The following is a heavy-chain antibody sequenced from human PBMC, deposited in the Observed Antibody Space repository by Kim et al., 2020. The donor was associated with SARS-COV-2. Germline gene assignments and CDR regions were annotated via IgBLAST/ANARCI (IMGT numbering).Heavy chain of an antibody. CDR1: GFSFSTYS. J-gene: IGHJ4*02. D-gene: IGHD2-21*02. Sequence: GGSLRLSCAASGFSFSTYSMNWVRQAPGKGLEWVSFISSSSSYIYYADSVKGRFTISRDNAKNSLYLQMNSLRAEDTAVYYCAREGRIVGVVTAIDYWGQGTLVTVSS. CDR2: ISSSSSYI. V-gene: IGHV3-21*04. CDR3: AREGRIVGVVTAIDY.